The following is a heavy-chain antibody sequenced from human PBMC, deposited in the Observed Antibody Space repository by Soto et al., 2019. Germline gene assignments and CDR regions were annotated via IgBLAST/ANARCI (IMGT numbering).Heavy chain of an antibody. V-gene: IGHV4-4*02. CDR1: GASMSSSTW. J-gene: IGHJ4*02. CDR2: IYHSGTT. CDR3: AIPGPGDFHY. Sequence: QVQLQESGPGLVKPSGTLSLTCAVSGASMSSSTWWSWVRQSPGKGLEWIGEIYHSGTTNYNPSLKSRVTISVDKSKKEFSLKPSSVTAADTAVYYCAIPGPGDFHYWGQGTLVTVSS.